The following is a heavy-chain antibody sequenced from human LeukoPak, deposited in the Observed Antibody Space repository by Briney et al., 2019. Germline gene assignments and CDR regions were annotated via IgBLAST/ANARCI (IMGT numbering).Heavy chain of an antibody. V-gene: IGHV4-61*02. CDR1: GGSISSGSYY. CDR3: ARDSVGPKYYYYYMDV. Sequence: SETLSLTCTVSGGSISSGSYYWSWIRQPAWKGLEWIGRIYTSGSTNYNPSLKSRVTISVDTSKNQFSLKLSSVTAADTAVYYCARDSVGPKYYYYYMDVWGKGTTVTISS. J-gene: IGHJ6*03. CDR2: IYTSGST.